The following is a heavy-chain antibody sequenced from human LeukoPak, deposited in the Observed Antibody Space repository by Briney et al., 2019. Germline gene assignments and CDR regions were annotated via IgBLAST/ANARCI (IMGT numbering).Heavy chain of an antibody. D-gene: IGHD6-13*01. Sequence: GGSLRLSCAASGFTLSSYEMNCVRQAPGKGLEWVSYISSSGSTIYYADSVKGRFTISRDNAKNSLHLQMNSLRAEDTAVYYCARIRPGSTDAFDIWGQGTMVTVSS. CDR1: GFTLSSYE. J-gene: IGHJ3*02. V-gene: IGHV3-48*03. CDR2: ISSSGSTI. CDR3: ARIRPGSTDAFDI.